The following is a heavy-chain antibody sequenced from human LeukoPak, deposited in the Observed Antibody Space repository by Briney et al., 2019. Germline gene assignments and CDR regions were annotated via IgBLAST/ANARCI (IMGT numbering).Heavy chain of an antibody. CDR3: AKDGAVGTTRGYFDY. D-gene: IGHD1-26*01. CDR1: GFTFNNYA. CDR2: ISGSGGYT. J-gene: IGHJ4*02. Sequence: GGSLRLSCAASGFTFNNYAMSWVRQAPGKGLEWGSVISGSGGYTNHADSVKGRFTISRDNSKDTLYLQMNSLRVEDTAVYYCAKDGAVGTTRGYFDYWGQGTLVTVSS. V-gene: IGHV3-23*01.